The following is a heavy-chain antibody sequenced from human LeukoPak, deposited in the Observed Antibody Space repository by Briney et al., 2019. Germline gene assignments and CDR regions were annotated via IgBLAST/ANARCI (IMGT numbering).Heavy chain of an antibody. D-gene: IGHD3-10*01. CDR2: MNPNSGNT. CDR3: ARAPVWFGEWFFDY. CDR1: GYTFTSYD. V-gene: IGHV1-8*01. Sequence: ASVKVSCKASGYTFTSYDINWVRQATGQGLEWMGWMNPNSGNTGYAQKFQGRVTMTRNTSISTAYMELSSLRSEDTAVYYCARAPVWFGEWFFDYWGQGTLVTVSS. J-gene: IGHJ4*02.